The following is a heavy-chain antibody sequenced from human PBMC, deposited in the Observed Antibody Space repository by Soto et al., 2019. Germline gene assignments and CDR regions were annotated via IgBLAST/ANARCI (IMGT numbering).Heavy chain of an antibody. Sequence: SVKVSCKASGGTFSSYAISWVRQAPGQGLEWMGGIIPIFGTAHYAQKFQGRVTITADESTSTAYMELSSLRSEDTAVYYCARDNMGSYGYSYWGQGTLVTVSS. CDR1: GGTFSSYA. D-gene: IGHD5-18*01. CDR3: ARDNMGSYGYSY. V-gene: IGHV1-69*13. J-gene: IGHJ4*02. CDR2: IIPIFGTA.